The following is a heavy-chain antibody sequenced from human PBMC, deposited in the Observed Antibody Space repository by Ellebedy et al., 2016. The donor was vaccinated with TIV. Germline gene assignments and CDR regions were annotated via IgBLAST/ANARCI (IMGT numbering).Heavy chain of an antibody. J-gene: IGHJ4*02. Sequence: MPGGSLRLSCTVSGVSISTSTYWWAWIRQSPGKGLEWITSVYYNGTGYSNPSLKSRVTMSVDTSKNQFSLKLCSVTAADTAVYYCARDFSSGFYDTSGYKFWGQGTLVTVSS. CDR1: GVSISTSTYW. CDR2: VYYNGTG. CDR3: ARDFSSGFYDTSGYKF. V-gene: IGHV4-39*07. D-gene: IGHD3-22*01.